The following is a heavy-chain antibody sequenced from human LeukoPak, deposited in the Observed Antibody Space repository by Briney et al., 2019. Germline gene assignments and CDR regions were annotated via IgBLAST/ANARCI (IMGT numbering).Heavy chain of an antibody. CDR1: GYTFTGYY. CDR2: INPNSGDT. V-gene: IGHV1-2*02. Sequence: ASVPETCKACGYTFTGYYIHWVRQAPGQGLEWMGWINPNSGDTNYAQKFQGRVTMTRDTSISTAYMELSSLRSDDTAVYYCARVRYCSSTSCYMYYFDYWGQGTVVTVSS. D-gene: IGHD2-2*01. CDR3: ARVRYCSSTSCYMYYFDY. J-gene: IGHJ4*02.